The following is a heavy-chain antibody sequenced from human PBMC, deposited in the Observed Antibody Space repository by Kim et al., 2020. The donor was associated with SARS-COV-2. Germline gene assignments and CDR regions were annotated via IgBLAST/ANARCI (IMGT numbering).Heavy chain of an antibody. CDR1: GFTFSSYA. V-gene: IGHV3-23*01. Sequence: GGSLRLSCAASGFTFSSYAMSWVRQAPGKGLEWVSAISGSGGSTYYADSVKGRFTISRDNSKNTLYLQMNSLRAEDTTVYYCAKDNTYGDYAHYYYYYYGMDVWGQGTTVTVSS. D-gene: IGHD4-17*01. J-gene: IGHJ6*02. CDR3: AKDNTYGDYAHYYYYYYGMDV. CDR2: ISGSGGST.